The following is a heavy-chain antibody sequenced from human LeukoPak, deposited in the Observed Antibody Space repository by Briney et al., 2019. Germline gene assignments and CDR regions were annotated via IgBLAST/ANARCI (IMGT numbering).Heavy chain of an antibody. CDR1: GFTFSSYS. CDR3: ASYYDFWSGYYTYYFDY. V-gene: IGHV3-21*01. Sequence: TGGSLRLSCADSGFTFSSYSMNWVRQAPGKGLEWVSSISSSSSYIYYADSVKGRFTISRDNAKKSLYMQMNSLRAEDTAVYYCASYYDFWSGYYTYYFDYWGQGTLVTVSS. J-gene: IGHJ4*02. D-gene: IGHD3-3*01. CDR2: ISSSSSYI.